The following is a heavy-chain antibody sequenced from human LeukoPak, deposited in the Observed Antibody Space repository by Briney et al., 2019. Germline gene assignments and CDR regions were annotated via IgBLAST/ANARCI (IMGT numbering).Heavy chain of an antibody. CDR3: ARQGVDTANYYYGMDV. Sequence: GESLKISCKGSGYSFTSYWIGWVRQMPGKGLEWMGIIHPGDSDTRYSPSFQGQVTISADKSISTAYLQWSSLKASDTAMYYCARQGVDTANYYYGMDVWGQGTTVTVSS. D-gene: IGHD5-18*01. J-gene: IGHJ6*02. V-gene: IGHV5-51*01. CDR1: GYSFTSYW. CDR2: IHPGDSDT.